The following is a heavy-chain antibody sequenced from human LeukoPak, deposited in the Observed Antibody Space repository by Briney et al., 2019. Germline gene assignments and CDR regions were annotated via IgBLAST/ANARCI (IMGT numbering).Heavy chain of an antibody. CDR1: GYSFTTNW. J-gene: IGHJ6*02. D-gene: IGHD6-13*01. Sequence: GESLKISRKGSGYSFTTNWIGWIRQIPGKGLEWMGIIYPGDSDTRYSPSFQGQVTISADKSINTAYLQWSSLKASDTAIYYCARQVAAAGTGGLLLGYGMDVWGQGTTVTVSS. V-gene: IGHV5-51*01. CDR2: IYPGDSDT. CDR3: ARQVAAAGTGGLLLGYGMDV.